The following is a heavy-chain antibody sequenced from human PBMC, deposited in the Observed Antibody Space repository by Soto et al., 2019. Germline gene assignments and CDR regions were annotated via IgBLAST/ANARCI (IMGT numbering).Heavy chain of an antibody. CDR1: GGSFSGYF. CDR3: ARVADY. V-gene: IGHV4-34*01. J-gene: IGHJ4*02. Sequence: SETLSLTCAFYGGSFSGYFWSWVRQPPGKGLEWIGEINHSGNTNYNPSLKSRVTISLDTSKNQFSLRLSSVTAADTAVYYCARVADYWGQGTRVTVSS. CDR2: INHSGNT.